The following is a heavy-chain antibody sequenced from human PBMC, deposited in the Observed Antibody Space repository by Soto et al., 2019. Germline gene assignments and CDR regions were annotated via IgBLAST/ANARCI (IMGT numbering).Heavy chain of an antibody. CDR3: AKDRMNHNTVWDPFDI. J-gene: IGHJ3*02. Sequence: GGSLTLSRATSGFIFRTYAMSWFRQAPGKGLEWYSGIGGGGDDTYYADSVKGRFIIPRDNSKSTLSLQMNGLRAENTDVYYCAKDRMNHNTVWDPFDIRGQGTMVTVSS. D-gene: IGHD2-15*01. CDR1: GFIFRTYA. V-gene: IGHV3-23*01. CDR2: IGGGGDDT.